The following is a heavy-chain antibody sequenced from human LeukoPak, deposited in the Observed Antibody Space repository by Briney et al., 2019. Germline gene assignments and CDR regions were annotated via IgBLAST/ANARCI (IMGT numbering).Heavy chain of an antibody. CDR1: GFTFSSYA. CDR3: AKDLYGDYDNDY. Sequence: GGSLRLSCAASGFTFSSYAMSWVRQAPGKGLELVSGISGSGSITYYADSVKGRFTISRDNSKNTLYLQMNSLRAEDTAVYYCAKDLYGDYDNDYWGQGTLVTVSS. CDR2: ISGSGSIT. V-gene: IGHV3-23*01. J-gene: IGHJ4*02. D-gene: IGHD4-17*01.